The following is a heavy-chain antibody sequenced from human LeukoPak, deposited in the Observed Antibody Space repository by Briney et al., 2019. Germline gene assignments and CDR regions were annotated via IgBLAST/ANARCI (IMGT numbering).Heavy chain of an antibody. Sequence: ASVKVSCKASGYTFTSYYMHWVRLAPGQGLEWMGIINPSGGSTSYAQKFQGRVTMTRDTSTSTVYMELSSLRSEDTAVYYCARERGRGYYDILTGVNWFDPWGQGTLITVSS. CDR1: GYTFTSYY. CDR3: ARERGRGYYDILTGVNWFDP. D-gene: IGHD3-9*01. J-gene: IGHJ5*02. V-gene: IGHV1-46*01. CDR2: INPSGGST.